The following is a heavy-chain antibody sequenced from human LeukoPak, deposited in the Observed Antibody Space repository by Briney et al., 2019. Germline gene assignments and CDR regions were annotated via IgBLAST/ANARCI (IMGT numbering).Heavy chain of an antibody. Sequence: PGGSLRLSCAVSGLTFSSSWMDWVRQAPGKGLEWVASINPDGNKKYSADSVKGRFTISRDNAENSLYLQMNSLRVEDTAMYYCARDLRKSADYYFDYWGQGTLVTVSS. CDR1: GLTFSSSW. J-gene: IGHJ4*02. CDR2: INPDGNKK. V-gene: IGHV3-7*01. D-gene: IGHD3/OR15-3a*01. CDR3: ARDLRKSADYYFDY.